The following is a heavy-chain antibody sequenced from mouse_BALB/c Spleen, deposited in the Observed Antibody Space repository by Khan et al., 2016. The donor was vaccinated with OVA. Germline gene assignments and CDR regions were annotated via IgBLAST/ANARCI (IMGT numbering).Heavy chain of an antibody. CDR1: GYTFTSYW. CDR3: ARENYYGSSCYAMDY. D-gene: IGHD1-1*01. Sequence: DLVKPGASVKLSCKASGYTFTSYWINWIKQRPGQGLEWIGRIGPGSSSAYYNDMFKGKATLTVDTSSRTAYIQLSSLSSEDSAVYFCARENYYGSSCYAMDYWGQGTSVTVSS. V-gene: IGHV1S41*01. J-gene: IGHJ4*01. CDR2: IGPGSSSA.